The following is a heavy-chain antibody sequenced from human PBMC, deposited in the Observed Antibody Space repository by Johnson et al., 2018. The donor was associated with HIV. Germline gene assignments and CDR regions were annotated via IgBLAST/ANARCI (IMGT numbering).Heavy chain of an antibody. CDR3: ARDRAPVYSSSSTPFDALDI. CDR1: RFTFSSYA. V-gene: IGHV3-30-3*01. D-gene: IGHD6-6*01. Sequence: QVQLVESGGGVVQPGRSLRLSCAASRFTFSSYAIHWVRQAPGKGLEWVAVILYDGNNKYYADSVKGRFTISRENSKSTLYLQMNSLRVEDTAGYYCARDRAPVYSSSSTPFDALDIWGQGTVVSVSS. CDR2: ILYDGNNK. J-gene: IGHJ3*02.